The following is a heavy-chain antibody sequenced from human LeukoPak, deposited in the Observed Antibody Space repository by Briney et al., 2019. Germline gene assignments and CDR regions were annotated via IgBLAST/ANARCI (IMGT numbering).Heavy chain of an antibody. D-gene: IGHD2-15*01. Sequence: APVRVSCKASGYTFTGYYMHWVRQAPGQGLEWMGRINPNSGGTNYAQKFQGRATMTRDTSISTAYMELSRLRSDDTAVYYCARDLGYCSGGSCSDRWYYYYYMDVWGKGTTVTVSS. J-gene: IGHJ6*03. CDR1: GYTFTGYY. CDR2: INPNSGGT. CDR3: ARDLGYCSGGSCSDRWYYYYYMDV. V-gene: IGHV1-2*06.